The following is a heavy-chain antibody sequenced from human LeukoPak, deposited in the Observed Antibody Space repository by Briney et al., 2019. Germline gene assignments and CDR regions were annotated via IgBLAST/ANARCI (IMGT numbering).Heavy chain of an antibody. CDR3: ARSKPYDFWSGYQFYYYYYGMDV. Sequence: GGSLRLSCAASGFTVSSSYMNWIRQAPGKGLEWVSSISSSSSYIYYADSVKGRFTISRDNAKNSLYLQMNSLRAEDTAVYYCARSKPYDFWSGYQFYYYYYGMDVWGQGTTVTVSS. D-gene: IGHD3-3*01. CDR1: GFTVSSSY. V-gene: IGHV3-21*01. CDR2: ISSSSSYI. J-gene: IGHJ6*02.